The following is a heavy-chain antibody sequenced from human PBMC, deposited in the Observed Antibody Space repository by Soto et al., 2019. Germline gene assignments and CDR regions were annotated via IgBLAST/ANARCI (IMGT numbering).Heavy chain of an antibody. J-gene: IGHJ4*02. CDR3: AIHVRFIAAVGKGIFDY. Sequence: QLQLQESGPGLVKPSETLSLTCTVSGGSISSSSYYWGWIRQPPGKGLEGIGRVYYSGSTYYNPSLKSRVTISGDTSKNQFSLKQSSVTAAYTAVYYCAIHVRFIAAVGKGIFDYWGQGTLVTVSS. CDR2: VYYSGST. V-gene: IGHV4-39*01. CDR1: GGSISSSSYY. D-gene: IGHD6-13*01.